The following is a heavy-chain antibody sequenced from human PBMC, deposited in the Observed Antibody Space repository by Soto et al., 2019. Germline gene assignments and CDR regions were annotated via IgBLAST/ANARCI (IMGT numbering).Heavy chain of an antibody. J-gene: IGHJ5*02. CDR3: AKGAAVAGTSGWFDP. V-gene: IGHV3-23*01. Sequence: GGSLRLSCAASGFTFSSYAMSWVRQAPGKGLEWVSAITGSGGSTFYADSVKGQFTISRDNSKNALYLQMNSLRAEDTAVYYCAKGAAVAGTSGWFDPWGQGTLVTVSS. D-gene: IGHD6-19*01. CDR2: ITGSGGST. CDR1: GFTFSSYA.